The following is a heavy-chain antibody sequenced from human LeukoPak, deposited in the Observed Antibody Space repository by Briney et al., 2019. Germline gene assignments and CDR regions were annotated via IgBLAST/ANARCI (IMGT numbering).Heavy chain of an antibody. CDR2: IRDSGEA. D-gene: IGHD3/OR15-3a*01. CDR3: ARDRAANQDWVEFDP. V-gene: IGHV3-66*03. Sequence: GGALRLSCAVSGFRVSDYYMRWVRQAPGKGVGGVGLIRDSGEAFYADFARGRFAISRDESENTLYLQMNSLRVEDTAVYFCARDRAANQDWVEFDPWGQGTPVIVSS. CDR1: GFRVSDYY. J-gene: IGHJ5*02.